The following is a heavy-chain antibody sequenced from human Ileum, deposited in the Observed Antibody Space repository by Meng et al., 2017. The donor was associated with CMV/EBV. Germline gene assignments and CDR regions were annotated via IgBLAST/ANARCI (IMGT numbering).Heavy chain of an antibody. J-gene: IGHJ4*02. CDR3: IYGVAIF. D-gene: IGHD2-15*01. Sequence: HITFRESGPALVKPTQTLTLTCTFSGFSLTTDGVAVGWMHQPPGKALEWLALIYWNDVEHYSPSLKSRLTITKDTSKDQVVLTMANMDPVDTGTYYCIYGVAIFWGQGTLVTVSS. V-gene: IGHV2-5*04. CDR2: IYWNDVE. CDR1: GFSLTTDGVA.